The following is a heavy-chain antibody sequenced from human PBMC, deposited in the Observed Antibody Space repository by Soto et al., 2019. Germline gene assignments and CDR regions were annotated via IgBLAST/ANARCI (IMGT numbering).Heavy chain of an antibody. CDR3: ARHSSSWVGGRLFAAFDI. D-gene: IGHD6-13*01. CDR2: IYYSGST. V-gene: IGHV4-30-4*01. J-gene: IGHJ3*02. Sequence: PSETLSLTCTVSGGSISSGDYYWHWIRQPPGKGLECIGYIYYSGSTYYNPSLKSRVTISVDTSKNQFSLKLSSVTAADTAVYYCARHSSSWVGGRLFAAFDIWGQGTMVTVSS. CDR1: GGSISSGDYY.